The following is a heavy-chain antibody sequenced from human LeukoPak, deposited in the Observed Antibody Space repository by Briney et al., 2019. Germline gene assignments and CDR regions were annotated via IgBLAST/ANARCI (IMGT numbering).Heavy chain of an antibody. V-gene: IGHV3-23*01. CDR3: AKVGEGGYYYYYMDV. CDR2: ISGSGGST. D-gene: IGHD3-10*01. J-gene: IGHJ6*03. CDR1: GFSVSSNY. Sequence: GGSLRLSCAASGFSVSSNYMSWVRQAPGKGLEWVSAISGSGGSTYYADSVKGRFTISRDNSKNTLYLQMNSLRAEDTAVYYCAKVGEGGYYYYYMDVWGKGTTVTVSS.